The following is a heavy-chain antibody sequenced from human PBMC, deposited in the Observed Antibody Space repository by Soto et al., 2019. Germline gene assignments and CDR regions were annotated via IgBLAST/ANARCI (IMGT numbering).Heavy chain of an antibody. V-gene: IGHV3-30*03. Sequence: QVQLVESGGGVVQPGRSLRLSCAASGFTFSSYGMHWVRQAPGKGLEWVATISHDGSNKDHVDSVKGRFIISRDNSQSTLYLQLNSLRAEDTAVYYCATVLEQQLVRLGFDVWGQGTMVTVS. CDR3: ATVLEQQLVRLGFDV. D-gene: IGHD6-13*01. CDR2: ISHDGSNK. J-gene: IGHJ3*01. CDR1: GFTFSSYG.